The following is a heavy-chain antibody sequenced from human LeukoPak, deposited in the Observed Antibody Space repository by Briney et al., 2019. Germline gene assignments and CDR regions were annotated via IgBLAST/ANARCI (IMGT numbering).Heavy chain of an antibody. Sequence: PSETLSLTCTVSGGSISSSSYYWSWIRQPPGKGLEWIGEINHSGSTNYNPSLKSRVTISVDTSKNQFSLKLSSVTAADTAVYYCAGHESLMDTAMAAFDYWGQGTLVTVSS. CDR1: GGSISSSSYY. CDR3: AGHESLMDTAMAAFDY. D-gene: IGHD5-18*01. V-gene: IGHV4-39*01. CDR2: INHSGST. J-gene: IGHJ4*02.